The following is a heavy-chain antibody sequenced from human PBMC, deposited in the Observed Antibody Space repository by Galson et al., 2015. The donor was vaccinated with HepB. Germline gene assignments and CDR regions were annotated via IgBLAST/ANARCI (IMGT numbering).Heavy chain of an antibody. CDR1: GGSISSGGYY. Sequence: TLSLTCTVSGGSISSGGYYWSWIRQHPGKGLEWIGYIYYSGSTYYNPSLKSRVTISVDTSKNQFSLKLSSVTAADTAVYYCAGGLTTVTTYWFDPWGQGTLVTVSS. CDR2: IYYSGST. J-gene: IGHJ5*02. V-gene: IGHV4-31*03. D-gene: IGHD4-17*01. CDR3: AGGLTTVTTYWFDP.